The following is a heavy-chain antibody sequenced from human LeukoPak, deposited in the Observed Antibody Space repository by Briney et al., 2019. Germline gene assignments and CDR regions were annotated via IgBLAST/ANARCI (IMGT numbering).Heavy chain of an antibody. CDR2: INHSGST. D-gene: IGHD2-2*01. Sequence: SETLSLTCAVYGGSFSGYYWSWIRQPPGKGLEWIGEINHSGSTNYNPSLKSRVTISVDTSKNQFSLKLSSVTAADTAVYYCARLRYQQIDYWGQGTLVTVSS. J-gene: IGHJ4*02. V-gene: IGHV4-34*01. CDR3: ARLRYQQIDY. CDR1: GGSFSGYY.